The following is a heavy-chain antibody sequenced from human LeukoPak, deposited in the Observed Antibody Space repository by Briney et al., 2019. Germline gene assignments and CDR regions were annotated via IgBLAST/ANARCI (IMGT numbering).Heavy chain of an antibody. CDR1: GFPFSSHL. CDR2: ISSSGSTI. CDR3: ARDSVFSSHFYYYYYGMDV. J-gene: IGHJ6*02. D-gene: IGHD6-13*01. Sequence: GGSLRLSCAASGFPFSSHLMSWIRQAPGKGLEWVSYISSSGSTIYYADSVKGRFTISRDNAKNSLYLQMNSLRAEDTAVYYCARDSVFSSHFYYYYYGMDVWGQGTTVTVSS. V-gene: IGHV3-11*01.